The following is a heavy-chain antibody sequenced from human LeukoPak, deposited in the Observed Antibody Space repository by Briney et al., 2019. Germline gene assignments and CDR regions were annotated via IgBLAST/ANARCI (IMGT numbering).Heavy chain of an antibody. CDR2: ISGSGGST. CDR1: GFTFSSYA. D-gene: IGHD5-18*01. J-gene: IGHJ4*02. Sequence: PGGSLRLSCAASGFTFSSYAMSWVRQAPGKGLEWVSAISGSGGSTYYADSVKGRFTISRDNSKNTLYLQMSGLRAEDTAVYYCAKGLIRGYSYGYFDYWGQGTLVTVSS. V-gene: IGHV3-23*01. CDR3: AKGLIRGYSYGYFDY.